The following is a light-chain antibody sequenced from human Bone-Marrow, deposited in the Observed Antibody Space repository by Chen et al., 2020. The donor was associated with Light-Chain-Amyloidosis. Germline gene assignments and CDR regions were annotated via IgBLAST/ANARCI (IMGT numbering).Light chain of an antibody. CDR3: HQYYSPGS. CDR2: WAP. CDR1: QSGLYSSNNKNY. Sequence: DIVMNHSPDSLTLSLSERSTINGQSSQSGLYSSNNKNYLDWYQQNPDQPTHLLMYWAPTRISGVPDRFSGSGSGTDFTLTISSLQDEDVAGYYCHQYYSPGSLGQGTKLEIK. V-gene: IGKV4-1*01. J-gene: IGKJ2*04.